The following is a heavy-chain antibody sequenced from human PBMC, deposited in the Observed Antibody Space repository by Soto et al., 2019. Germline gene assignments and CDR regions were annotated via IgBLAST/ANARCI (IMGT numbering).Heavy chain of an antibody. D-gene: IGHD6-19*01. CDR2: IIPIFGTA. CDR1: GGTFSSYA. J-gene: IGHJ4*02. V-gene: IGHV1-69*13. CDR3: ATTPPGYSSGWYDY. Sequence: SVKVSCKASGGTFSSYAISWVRQALGQGLEWMGGIIPIFGTANYAQKFQGRVTITADESTSTAYMELSSLRSEDTAVYYCATTPPGYSSGWYDYWGQGTLVTVSS.